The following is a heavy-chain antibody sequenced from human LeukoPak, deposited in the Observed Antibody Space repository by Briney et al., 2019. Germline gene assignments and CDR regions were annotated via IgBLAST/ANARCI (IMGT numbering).Heavy chain of an antibody. J-gene: IGHJ3*02. CDR1: GFTFSSYG. CDR2: ISYDGSNK. D-gene: IGHD1-26*01. CDR3: AKDIGESGSYYYDAFDI. V-gene: IGHV3-30*18. Sequence: GGSLRLSCAASGFTFSSYGMHWVRQAPGKGLEWVAVISYDGSNKYYADSVKGRFTISRDNSKNTLYLQMNSLRAEDTAVYYCAKDIGESGSYYYDAFDIWGQGTMVTVSS.